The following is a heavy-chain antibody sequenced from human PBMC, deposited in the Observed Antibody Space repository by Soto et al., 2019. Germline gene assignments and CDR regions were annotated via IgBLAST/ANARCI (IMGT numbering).Heavy chain of an antibody. CDR2: IYHSGST. CDR3: ARADSGSFWFDP. CDR1: GGSVSSGSYY. J-gene: IGHJ5*02. D-gene: IGHD6-6*01. Sequence: QVQLQELGPGLVKPSETLSLTCTVSGGSVSSGSYYWSWIRQPPGKGLEWIGYIYHSGSTTYNPSLKSRVAMSVDTSKNQFSLKLSSVTAADTAIYYCARADSGSFWFDPWGQGTLVTVSS. V-gene: IGHV4-61*01.